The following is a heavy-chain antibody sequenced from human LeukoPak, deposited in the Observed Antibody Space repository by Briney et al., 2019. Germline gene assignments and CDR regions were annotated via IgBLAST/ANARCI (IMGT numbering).Heavy chain of an antibody. CDR3: ARRDIVVVPAAIDY. V-gene: IGHV4-34*01. CDR2: INHSGST. J-gene: IGHJ4*02. D-gene: IGHD2-2*01. Sequence: PSETLSLTCAVYGGSFSGYYWSWIRQPPGKGLEWIGEINHSGSTNYNPSLKSRVTISVDTSKNQFSLKLSSVTAADTAVYYCARRDIVVVPAAIDYWGQGTLVTVSS. CDR1: GGSFSGYY.